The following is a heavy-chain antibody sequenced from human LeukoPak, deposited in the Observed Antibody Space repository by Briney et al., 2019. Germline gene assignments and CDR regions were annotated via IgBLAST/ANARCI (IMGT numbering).Heavy chain of an antibody. D-gene: IGHD1-26*01. J-gene: IGHJ4*02. CDR3: ARDPEWELLLDY. Sequence: GGSLRLSCAASGVTFSSYAMHWVRQAPGKGVEWGAVISYDGSNKYYADSVNARFTISRDNSQNTLYLQINSLRAEDSAVYYCARDPEWELLLDYWGQGPLVTVSS. V-gene: IGHV3-30-3*01. CDR2: ISYDGSNK. CDR1: GVTFSSYA.